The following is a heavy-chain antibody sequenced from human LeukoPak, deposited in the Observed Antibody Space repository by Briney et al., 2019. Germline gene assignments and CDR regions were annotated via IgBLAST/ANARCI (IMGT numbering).Heavy chain of an antibody. CDR3: ARHRIAATGSQYYFDY. Sequence: KASGTLSLTCTVSGVSISDYYWSWIRQPAGKGLEWIGRIYTSGSTNYNPSLKSRVTMSVDTSKNQFSLKLSSLTAADTAMYYCARHRIAATGSQYYFDYWGQGTLVTVSS. CDR2: IYTSGST. CDR1: GVSISDYY. J-gene: IGHJ4*02. D-gene: IGHD6-13*01. V-gene: IGHV4-4*07.